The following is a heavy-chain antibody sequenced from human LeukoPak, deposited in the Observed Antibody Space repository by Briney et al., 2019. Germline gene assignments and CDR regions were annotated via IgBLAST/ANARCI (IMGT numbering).Heavy chain of an antibody. CDR1: GFTFSSYE. CDR2: ISSSGSTI. J-gene: IGHJ3*02. CDR3: ARDITIVGGYDAFDI. V-gene: IGHV3-48*03. D-gene: IGHD1-26*01. Sequence: GGSLRLSCAASGFTFSSYEMNWVRQAPGKGLEWVSYISSSGSTIYYADSVKGRFTISRDNAKNTMYLQMNSLRAEDTAVYYCARDITIVGGYDAFDIWGQGTMVTVSS.